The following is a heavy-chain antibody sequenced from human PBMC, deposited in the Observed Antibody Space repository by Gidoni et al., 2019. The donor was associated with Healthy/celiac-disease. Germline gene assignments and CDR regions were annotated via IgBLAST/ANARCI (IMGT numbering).Heavy chain of an antibody. D-gene: IGHD3-3*01. CDR1: GGTFSRYA. J-gene: IGHJ3*02. V-gene: IGHV1-69*01. CDR3: AREPNYDFWSGYSDAFDI. CDR2: IIPIFGTA. Sequence: QVQLVPSGAEVKKPGSSVKVSCKASGGTFSRYAISWVRQAPGQGLEWMGGIIPIFGTANYAQKFQGRVTITADESTSTAYMELSSLRSEDTAVYYCAREPNYDFWSGYSDAFDIWGQGTMVTVSS.